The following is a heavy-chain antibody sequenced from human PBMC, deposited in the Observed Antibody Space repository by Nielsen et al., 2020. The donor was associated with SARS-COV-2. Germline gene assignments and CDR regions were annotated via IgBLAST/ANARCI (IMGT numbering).Heavy chain of an antibody. CDR1: GFTFSSYA. V-gene: IGHV3-30-3*01. J-gene: IGHJ6*02. CDR2: ISYDGSNK. Sequence: GESLKISCAASGFTFSSYAMHWVRQDPGKGLEWVAVISYDGSNKYYADSVKGRFTISRDNAKNSLYLQMNSLRAEETALYHCAILHSPYYYGMDVWGQGTTVTVSS. D-gene: IGHD4-11*01. CDR3: AILHSPYYYGMDV.